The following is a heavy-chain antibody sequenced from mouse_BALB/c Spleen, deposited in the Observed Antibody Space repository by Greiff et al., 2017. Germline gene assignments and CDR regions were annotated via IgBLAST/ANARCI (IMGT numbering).Heavy chain of an antibody. J-gene: IGHJ2*01. V-gene: IGHV5-6-5*01. D-gene: IGHD2-4*01. CDR1: GFTFSSYA. CDR2: ISSGGST. Sequence: EVKLVESGGGLVKPGGSLTLSCAASGFTFSSYAMSWVRQTLEKSLEWVASISSGGSTYYPDSVKGRFTISRDNARNILYLQMSSLRSEDTAMYYCASYDYDEAWFAYWGQGTTLTVSS. CDR3: ASYDYDEAWFAY.